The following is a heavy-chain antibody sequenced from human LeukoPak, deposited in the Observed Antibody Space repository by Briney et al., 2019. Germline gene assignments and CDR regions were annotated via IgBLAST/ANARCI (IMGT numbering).Heavy chain of an antibody. V-gene: IGHV4-4*09. CDR3: ARGGLRYFDWLSPGLDY. CDR1: GGSFSGYY. Sequence: PSETLSLTCAVYGGSFSGYYWSWIRQPPGKGLEWIGYIYTSGSTNYNPSLKSRVTISVDTSKNQFSLKLSSVTAADTAVYYCARGGLRYFDWLSPGLDYWGQGTLVTVSS. CDR2: IYTSGST. J-gene: IGHJ4*02. D-gene: IGHD3-9*01.